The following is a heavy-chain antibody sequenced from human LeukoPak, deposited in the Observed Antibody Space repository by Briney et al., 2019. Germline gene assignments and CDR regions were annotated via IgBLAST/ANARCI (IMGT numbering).Heavy chain of an antibody. V-gene: IGHV3-30*18. CDR1: GFTFSDYY. D-gene: IGHD5-24*01. Sequence: PGGSLRLSCAASGFTFSDYYMSWIRQAPGKGLEWVAFISYDGYNKYYADSVKGRFTISRDNSKNTLYLQMNSLRAEDTAVYYCAKDPSTGGDGYYFDYWGQGTLVTVSS. CDR3: AKDPSTGGDGYYFDY. J-gene: IGHJ4*02. CDR2: ISYDGYNK.